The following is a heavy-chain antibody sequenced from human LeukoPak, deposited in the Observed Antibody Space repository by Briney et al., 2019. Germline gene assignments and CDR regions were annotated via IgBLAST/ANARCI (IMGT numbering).Heavy chain of an antibody. D-gene: IGHD6-6*01. CDR2: ISAYNGNT. J-gene: IGHJ5*02. Sequence: ASVKVSCKASNYTFTSYGISWVRQAPGQRLEWMGWISAYNGNTNYAQKLQGRVTMTTDTSTSTAYMELRSLRSDDTAVYYCARSIAARRSGWFDPWGQGTLVTVSS. CDR1: NYTFTSYG. CDR3: ARSIAARRSGWFDP. V-gene: IGHV1-18*01.